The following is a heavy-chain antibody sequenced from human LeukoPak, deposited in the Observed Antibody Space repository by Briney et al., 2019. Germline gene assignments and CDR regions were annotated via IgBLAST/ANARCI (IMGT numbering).Heavy chain of an antibody. CDR3: ARERGRLVDY. J-gene: IGHJ4*02. V-gene: IGHV4-31*03. D-gene: IGHD6-19*01. CDR1: GGSISGYY. CDR2: SYGSA. Sequence: SETLSLTCTVSGGSISGYYWSWIRQHPGKGLEWIGYSYGSANCNPSLKNRVTISITSNNQFSLRLTSVTVADTAVYYCARERGRLVDYWGRGILVTVSS.